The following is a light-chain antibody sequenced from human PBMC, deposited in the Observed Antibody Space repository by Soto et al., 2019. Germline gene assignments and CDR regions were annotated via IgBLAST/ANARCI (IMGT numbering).Light chain of an antibody. CDR1: ESISTW. V-gene: IGKV1-5*01. CDR3: QRYNSYSRT. CDR2: DAS. J-gene: IGKJ1*01. Sequence: DIQMTHSHSSLSASVGDRVTVTCPASESISTWLAWYQQKPGKVPKLLIYDASSLESGVPSRFSGSGSGTEFTLTISGLQPDDFATYYCQRYNSYSRTFGQGTTGAIK.